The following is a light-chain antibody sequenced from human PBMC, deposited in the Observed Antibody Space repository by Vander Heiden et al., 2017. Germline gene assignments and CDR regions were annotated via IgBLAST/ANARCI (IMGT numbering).Light chain of an antibody. J-gene: IGKJ1*01. V-gene: IGKV3-20*01. Sequence: EIVLTQSPGTLSLSPGERATLSCMAIQSVSSSYLAWYQQKPGQAPRLLIYGGSSRATGIPDRFSGSGSGTDFTPTISRLEAEDFSVYYCQQYGSSQTFGQGTKVEIK. CDR2: GGS. CDR3: QQYGSSQT. CDR1: QSVSSSY.